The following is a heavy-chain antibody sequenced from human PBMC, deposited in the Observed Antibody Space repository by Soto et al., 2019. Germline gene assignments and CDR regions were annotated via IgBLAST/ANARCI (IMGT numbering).Heavy chain of an antibody. V-gene: IGHV3-23*01. CDR3: AKAYLHYDFWSGYYSTYYYGMDV. D-gene: IGHD3-3*01. Sequence: GGSLRLSCAASGFTFSSYAMSWVRQAPGKGLEWVSAISGSGGSTYYADFVKGRFTISRDNSKNTLYLQMNSLRAEDTAVYYCAKAYLHYDFWSGYYSTYYYGMDVWGQGTTVTVSS. CDR2: ISGSGGST. CDR1: GFTFSSYA. J-gene: IGHJ6*02.